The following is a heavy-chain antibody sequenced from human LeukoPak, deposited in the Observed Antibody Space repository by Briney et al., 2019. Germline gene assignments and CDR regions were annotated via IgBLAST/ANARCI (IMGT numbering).Heavy chain of an antibody. Sequence: GASVKVSCKASGYTFTSYAMHWVRQAPGQRLEWMGWINAGNGNTKYSQEFQGRVTITRDTSASTAYMELSSLRSEDMAVYYCARSKKIAAAGTTPLGDWGQGTLVTVSS. D-gene: IGHD6-13*01. CDR2: INAGNGNT. CDR3: ARSKKIAAAGTTPLGD. CDR1: GYTFTSYA. J-gene: IGHJ4*02. V-gene: IGHV1-3*03.